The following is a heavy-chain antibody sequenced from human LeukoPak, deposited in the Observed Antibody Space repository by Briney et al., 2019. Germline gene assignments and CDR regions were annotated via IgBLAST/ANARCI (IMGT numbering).Heavy chain of an antibody. V-gene: IGHV3-23*01. CDR2: IFPSGGEI. D-gene: IGHD2-8*02. CDR1: GFTFSTFA. Sequence: PGRSLRLSCAASGFTFSTFAMIWVRQPPGKVLEWVSSIFPSGGEIHYADSVRGRFTISRDNSKSTLSLQMNSLRAEDTAIYYCATYRQVLLPFESWGQGTLVTVSS. CDR3: ATYRQVLLPFES. J-gene: IGHJ4*02.